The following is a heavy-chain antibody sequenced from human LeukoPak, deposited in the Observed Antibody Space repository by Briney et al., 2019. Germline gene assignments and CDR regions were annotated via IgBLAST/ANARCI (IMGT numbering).Heavy chain of an antibody. J-gene: IGHJ6*03. CDR2: ISSSSYI. Sequence: GGSLRLSCAASGFTFSSYSMNWVRQAPGKGLEWVSSISSSSYIYYADSVKGRFTISRDNAKNSLYLQMNSLRAEDTAVYYCARGDYGDYYYYYMDVWGKGTTATVSS. D-gene: IGHD4-17*01. CDR1: GFTFSSYS. V-gene: IGHV3-21*01. CDR3: ARGDYGDYYYYYMDV.